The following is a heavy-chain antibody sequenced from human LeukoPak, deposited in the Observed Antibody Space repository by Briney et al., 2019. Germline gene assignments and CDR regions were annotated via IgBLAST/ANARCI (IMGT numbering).Heavy chain of an antibody. Sequence: GGSLRLSCAASAFTFSTYAMTWVRQAPGKGLEWVSGIRVSGGTTYYAESVKGRFTISRDNSKNTVYLQMNSLRADDTAVYYCAKDPNGDYVGAFDGWGQGTMVTVSS. D-gene: IGHD4-17*01. CDR3: AKDPNGDYVGAFDG. J-gene: IGHJ3*01. CDR2: IRVSGGTT. CDR1: AFTFSTYA. V-gene: IGHV3-23*01.